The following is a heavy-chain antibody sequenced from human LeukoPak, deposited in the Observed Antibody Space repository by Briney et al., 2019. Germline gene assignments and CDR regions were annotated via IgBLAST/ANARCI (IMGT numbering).Heavy chain of an antibody. CDR2: IYYSGST. CDR3: AAYSSSNHYGMDV. CDR1: GGSISSGGYS. J-gene: IGHJ6*02. V-gene: IGHV4-31*03. D-gene: IGHD6-6*01. Sequence: PSETLSLTCTVSGGSISSGGYSWIWLRQHPGKGLEWIVYIYYSGSTYYNPSLKSRVTISVDTSKNQFSLKLSSVTAADTAVYYCAAYSSSNHYGMDVWGQGTTVTVSS.